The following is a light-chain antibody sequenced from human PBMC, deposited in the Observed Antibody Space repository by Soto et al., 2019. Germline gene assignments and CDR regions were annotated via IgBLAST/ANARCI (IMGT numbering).Light chain of an antibody. J-gene: IGKJ1*01. CDR2: RAS. CDR1: QSVSNN. Sequence: EIVMTQSPATLSVSPGERATLSCRVSQSVSNNLAWYQQKPGQAPRVVIYRASTRATGIPPRFSGSGSGTEFTLTISNLQSEDFAVYYCQQYNNWPPWTFGQGTKVEIK. V-gene: IGKV3-15*01. CDR3: QQYNNWPPWT.